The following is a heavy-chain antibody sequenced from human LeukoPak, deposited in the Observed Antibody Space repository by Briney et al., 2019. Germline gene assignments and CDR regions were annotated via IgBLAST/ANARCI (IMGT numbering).Heavy chain of an antibody. CDR3: ARGVGTLTYHYDSSGYQPGWFDP. CDR1: GGTFSSYD. Sequence: SVKVSCKASGGTFSSYDISWVRQAPGQGLEWMGGIIPIFGTANYAQKFQGRVTITTDESTSTAYMELSSLRSEDTAVYYCARGVGTLTYHYDSSGYQPGWFDPWGQGTLVTVSS. V-gene: IGHV1-69*05. J-gene: IGHJ5*02. CDR2: IIPIFGTA. D-gene: IGHD3-22*01.